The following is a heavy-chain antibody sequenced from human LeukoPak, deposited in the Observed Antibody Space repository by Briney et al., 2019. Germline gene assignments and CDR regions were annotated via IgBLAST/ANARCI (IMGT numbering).Heavy chain of an antibody. CDR2: IRSKANSYAT. V-gene: IGHV3-73*01. D-gene: IGHD6-19*01. CDR3: TRHLSSGLED. CDR1: GFTFSGSA. Sequence: PGGSLTLSCAASGFTFSGSAMHWVRQASGKGLEWVGRIRSKANSYATAYAASVKGRFTISRDDSKNTAYLQMNSLKTEDTAVYYCTRHLSSGLEDWGQGTLVTVSS. J-gene: IGHJ4*02.